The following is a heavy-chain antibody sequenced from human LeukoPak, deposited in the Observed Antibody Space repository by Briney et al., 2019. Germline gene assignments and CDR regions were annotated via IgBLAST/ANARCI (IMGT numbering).Heavy chain of an antibody. D-gene: IGHD2-2*01. CDR3: ARDGAPAAELYYYYMDV. CDR1: GGTFSSYA. CDR2: IIPIFGTA. J-gene: IGHJ6*03. Sequence: ASVKVSCKASGGTFSSYAISWVRQAPGQGLEWMGGIIPIFGTANYAQKLQGRVTMTTDTSTSTAYMELRSLRSDDTAVYYCARDGAPAAELYYYYMDVWGKGTTVTVSS. V-gene: IGHV1-69*05.